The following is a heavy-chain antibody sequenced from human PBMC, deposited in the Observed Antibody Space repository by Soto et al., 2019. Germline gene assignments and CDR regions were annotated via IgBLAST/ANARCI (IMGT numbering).Heavy chain of an antibody. D-gene: IGHD6-13*01. Sequence: VQLQESGPRLVKPSGTLSLTCAVSGGSISSSNWWRWVRQHPGKGLEWIGEICHRGSTNYNPSLKSRAPIAVDTSTNHFSQKLSSVTVADTAVFYCARQGGAGAAAGTSWGQGTLVTVSS. CDR2: ICHRGST. J-gene: IGHJ4*02. CDR3: ARQGGAGAAAGTS. CDR1: GGSISSSNW. V-gene: IGHV4-4*02.